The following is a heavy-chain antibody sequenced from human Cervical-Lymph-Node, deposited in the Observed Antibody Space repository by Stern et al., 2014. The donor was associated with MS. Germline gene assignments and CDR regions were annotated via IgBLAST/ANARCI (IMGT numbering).Heavy chain of an antibody. Sequence: VQLVESGPEVKKPGASVMVSCKTSGYTFTNYYIHWVRQAPGQGLEWMGIINPNGSVTASAQKFQGRLTMTRDTSTTTVYMRLITLTSEDTDMYYCTRAVGGVGREWGQGTLVFVSS. CDR1: GYTFTNYY. V-gene: IGHV1-46*01. CDR3: TRAVGGVGRE. CDR2: INPNGSVT. D-gene: IGHD3-16*01. J-gene: IGHJ4*02.